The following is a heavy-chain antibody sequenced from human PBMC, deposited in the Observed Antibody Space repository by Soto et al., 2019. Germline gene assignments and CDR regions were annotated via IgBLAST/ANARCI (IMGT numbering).Heavy chain of an antibody. CDR2: IIPIFGTA. J-gene: IGHJ6*02. D-gene: IGHD3-10*01. CDR1: GGTFSSYA. V-gene: IGHV1-69*13. CDR3: ARRGAMVRGVLIAQPYGMDV. Sequence: GASVKVSCKASGGTFSSYAISWVRQAPGQGLKWMGGIIPIFGTANYAQKFQGRVTITADESTSTAYMELSSLRSEDTAVYYCARRGAMVRGVLIAQPYGMDVWGQGTTVTVSS.